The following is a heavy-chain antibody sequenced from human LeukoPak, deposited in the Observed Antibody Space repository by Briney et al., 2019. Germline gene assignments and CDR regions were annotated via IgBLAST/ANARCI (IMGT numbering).Heavy chain of an antibody. CDR1: GFTLSSYA. J-gene: IGHJ4*02. CDR2: ITSSNSAI. Sequence: GSLRLSCAASGFTLSSYAMSWVRQAPGKGLEWVSYITSSNSAIYYADSVKGRFTISRDNAKNSLYLQMNSLRAEDTAVYYCARDIRYYYDSSGYLDYWGQGTLVTVSS. D-gene: IGHD3-22*01. CDR3: ARDIRYYYDSSGYLDY. V-gene: IGHV3-48*04.